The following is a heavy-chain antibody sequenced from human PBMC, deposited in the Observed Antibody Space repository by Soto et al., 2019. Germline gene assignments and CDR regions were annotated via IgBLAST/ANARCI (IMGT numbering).Heavy chain of an antibody. CDR3: ASVLGSRRSGSYPSY. CDR1: GFSISDCS. D-gene: IGHD3-10*01. J-gene: IGHJ4*02. CDR2: ISTNNDAI. Sequence: EVQLVESGGGLVQPGGSLRLSCAASGFSISDCSMNWVRRAPGKRLEWISYISTNNDAIYYADSVKGRFTISRDNAKNSLYLQRIILRAEDTALYYCASVLGSRRSGSYPSYWGQGTLVTVSS. V-gene: IGHV3-48*01.